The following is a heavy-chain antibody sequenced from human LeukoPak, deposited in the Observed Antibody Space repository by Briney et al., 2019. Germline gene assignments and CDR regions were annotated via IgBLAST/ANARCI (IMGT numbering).Heavy chain of an antibody. Sequence: GGSLRLSCAASGFIFSSYAMSWVRQAPGKGLEWVSSISSSNSYIYYADSVKGRFTISRDNAKNSLYLQVSSLRAEDTAVYYCARGDGRGSYKDYYFDYWGQGTLVTVSS. J-gene: IGHJ4*02. CDR1: GFIFSSYA. V-gene: IGHV3-21*01. CDR2: ISSSNSYI. D-gene: IGHD5-24*01. CDR3: ARGDGRGSYKDYYFDY.